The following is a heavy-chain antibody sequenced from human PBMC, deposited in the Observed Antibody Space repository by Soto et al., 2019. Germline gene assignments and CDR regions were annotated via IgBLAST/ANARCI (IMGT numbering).Heavy chain of an antibody. Sequence: GKSQRVSCVDSGFNFTSYAMHCVRQAPGKGLEFVSSISGSGSGTYYADSVKGRFTTSRDNTKNTLYLQMNSLRAEDTAVYYCAKGRSGGSLNWFDPWDQGSLVSVAS. V-gene: IGHV3-23*01. CDR2: ISGSGSGT. CDR1: GFNFTSYA. J-gene: IGHJ5*02. D-gene: IGHD2-15*01. CDR3: AKGRSGGSLNWFDP.